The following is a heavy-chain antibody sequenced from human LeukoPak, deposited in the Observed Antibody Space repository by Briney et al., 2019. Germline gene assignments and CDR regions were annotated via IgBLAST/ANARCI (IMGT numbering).Heavy chain of an antibody. J-gene: IGHJ4*02. Sequence: SETLSLTCTVSGDSISSTTYFWGWIRQPPGTGLEWLGSMSSSGRTFYNPSLKSRVTISIDTSKNQFSLWLTSVTAADTAVYYCARHFDCSNGACKDYWGQGTLVTVSP. CDR1: GDSISSTTYF. CDR3: ARHFDCSNGACKDY. D-gene: IGHD2-8*01. V-gene: IGHV4-39*01. CDR2: MSSSGRT.